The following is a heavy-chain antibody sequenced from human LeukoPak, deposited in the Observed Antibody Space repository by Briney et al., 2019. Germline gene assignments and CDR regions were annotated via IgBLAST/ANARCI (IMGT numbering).Heavy chain of an antibody. CDR3: AKAGIGVVGYFDY. CDR2: IRGSGGGT. V-gene: IGHV3-23*01. CDR1: GFTFNSYA. Sequence: GGSLRLSCAASGFTFNSYAMSWVRQAPGKGLEWVSAIRGSGGGTYYADSVKRRFTISRDNSKNTLYLQMNSLRDEDTALYYCAKAGIGVVGYFDYWGQGTLVTVSS. J-gene: IGHJ4*02. D-gene: IGHD6-19*01.